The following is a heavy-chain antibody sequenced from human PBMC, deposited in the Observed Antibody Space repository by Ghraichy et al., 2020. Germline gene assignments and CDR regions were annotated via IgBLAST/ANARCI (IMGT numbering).Heavy chain of an antibody. D-gene: IGHD3-16*02. V-gene: IGHV3-7*03. CDR2: IKKDGSEK. CDR3: ARDIDFDY. CDR1: GFTFNIYW. Sequence: GGSLRLSCAASGFTFNIYWMSWVRQAPGKGLEWVANIKKDGSEKYYVDSVKGRFTISRDNAKNSLYLQMNSLRAEDTAVYYCARDIDFDYWGQETLVTVSS. J-gene: IGHJ4*02.